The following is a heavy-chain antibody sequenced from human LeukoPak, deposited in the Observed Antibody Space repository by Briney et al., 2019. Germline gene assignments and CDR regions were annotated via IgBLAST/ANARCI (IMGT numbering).Heavy chain of an antibody. CDR3: AIPGGYSYGYSLDY. CDR2: INPNSGGT. D-gene: IGHD5-18*01. J-gene: IGHJ4*02. Sequence: PSVKVSCKASGYTFTGYYMHWVRQAPGQGLEWMGWINPNSGGTNYAQKFQGRVTMTRDTSISTAYMELSRLRSDDTAVYYCAIPGGYSYGYSLDYWGQGTLVTVSS. CDR1: GYTFTGYY. V-gene: IGHV1-2*02.